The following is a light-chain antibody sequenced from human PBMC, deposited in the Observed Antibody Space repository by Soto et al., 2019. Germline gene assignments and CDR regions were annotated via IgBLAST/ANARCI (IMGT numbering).Light chain of an antibody. CDR1: HSVSSRY. Sequence: EIVLTQSPGTLSLSPGERATLSCRASHSVSSRYFAWYQQKPGQAPRLLIYGASSRATGIPDRFSGSGSGTDFTLTISRLEADDCAVYYCQQYGSSPPYTFGQGTKLEIK. J-gene: IGKJ2*01. CDR2: GAS. CDR3: QQYGSSPPYT. V-gene: IGKV3-20*01.